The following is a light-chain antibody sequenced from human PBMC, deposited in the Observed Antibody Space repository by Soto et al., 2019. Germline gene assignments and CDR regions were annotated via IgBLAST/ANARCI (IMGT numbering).Light chain of an antibody. CDR2: AAS. CDR1: QDIGNF. J-gene: IGKJ4*01. V-gene: IGKV1-27*01. CDR3: QKCKVAPFT. Sequence: DIQMTQSPSSLSAFVGDRVTITCRASQDIGNFLAWYQQKPGKVPKRLIYAASTLHSGVPSRFSGSGSGTDFTLTISSLQPEDVATYYCQKCKVAPFTFGGGTKVEIK.